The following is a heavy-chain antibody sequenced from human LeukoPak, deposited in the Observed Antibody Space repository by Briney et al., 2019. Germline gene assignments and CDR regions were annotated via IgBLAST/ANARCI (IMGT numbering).Heavy chain of an antibody. Sequence: QSGGSLRLSCAASGFTFSSYWMHWVRQAPGKGLVWVSRINSYGSSTSYADSVKGRFTISRDNTKNTLYLQMNSLRAEDTAVYYCGRVGRGSWYLYNTGYFDYWGQGTLVTVSS. CDR1: GFTFSSYW. CDR2: INSYGSST. CDR3: GRVGRGSWYLYNTGYFDY. V-gene: IGHV3-74*01. J-gene: IGHJ4*02. D-gene: IGHD6-13*01.